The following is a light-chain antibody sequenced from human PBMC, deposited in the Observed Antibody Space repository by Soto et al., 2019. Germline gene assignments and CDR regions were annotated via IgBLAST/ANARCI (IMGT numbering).Light chain of an antibody. CDR3: QQYGSPGT. Sequence: EIVLTQSPGTLSLSPGERATLSCRASQSVSSSYLAWYQQKPGQPPRLLIYGASSRATGIPDRFSGSGSGTDFTLTISRLEPEDFAVYYCQQYGSPGTFGQGTKVEIK. J-gene: IGKJ1*01. CDR2: GAS. CDR1: QSVSSSY. V-gene: IGKV3-20*01.